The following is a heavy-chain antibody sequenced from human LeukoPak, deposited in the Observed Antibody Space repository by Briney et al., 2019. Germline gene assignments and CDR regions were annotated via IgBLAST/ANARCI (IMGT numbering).Heavy chain of an antibody. Sequence: GGSLRLSCAASGFTFSNYAMHWVRQAPGKGLEWVSSISSSGTYLYYADSVKGRFTISRDNAKDSLYLQMNSLRVEDTAVYFCARGLFGVINPTDYWGQGTLVTVSS. J-gene: IGHJ4*02. CDR2: ISSSGTYL. CDR3: ARGLFGVINPTDY. V-gene: IGHV3-21*01. CDR1: GFTFSNYA. D-gene: IGHD3-3*01.